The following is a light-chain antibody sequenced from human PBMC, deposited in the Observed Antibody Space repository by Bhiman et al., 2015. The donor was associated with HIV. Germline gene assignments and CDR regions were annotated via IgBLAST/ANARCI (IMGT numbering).Light chain of an antibody. J-gene: IGLJ1*01. CDR1: KLGDKY. CDR3: QAWDSSTYYV. CDR2: QDS. V-gene: IGLV3-1*01. Sequence: GSVAPGQTASITCSGDKLGDKYACWYQQKPGQSPVLVIYQDSKRPSGIPERFSGSNSGNTATLTISGTQAMDEADYYCQAWDSSTYYVFGTGTKVTVL.